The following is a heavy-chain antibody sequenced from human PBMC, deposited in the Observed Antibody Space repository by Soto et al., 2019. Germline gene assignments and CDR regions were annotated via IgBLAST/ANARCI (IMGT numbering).Heavy chain of an antibody. CDR1: GFTFSDYW. CDR3: AMLVEHGSGWNEH. Sequence: QVQLVESGGDLVKDGGSLRLSCAASGFTFSDYWMSWIRQAPEKGLEWVAYISTRSSIIYYADSVKGRFTISRDEAKRSLYLQMNSLRPEDTATYYCAMLVEHGSGWNEHWGQGTLVTVSS. D-gene: IGHD6-19*01. V-gene: IGHV3-11*01. CDR2: ISTRSSII. J-gene: IGHJ4*02.